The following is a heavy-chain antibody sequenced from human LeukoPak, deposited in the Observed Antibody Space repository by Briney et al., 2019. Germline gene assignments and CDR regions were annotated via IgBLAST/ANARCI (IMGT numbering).Heavy chain of an antibody. J-gene: IGHJ4*02. CDR3: ARDRVVVVPAEFDY. CDR1: GFTFSSYW. D-gene: IGHD2-2*01. V-gene: IGHV3-7*04. Sequence: GGSLRLSCAASGFTFSSYWMSWVRQAPGKGLEWVANIKQDGSEKYYVDSVKGRFTISRDNAKNSLYLKMNSLRAEDTAVYYCARDRVVVVPAEFDYWGQGTLVTVSS. CDR2: IKQDGSEK.